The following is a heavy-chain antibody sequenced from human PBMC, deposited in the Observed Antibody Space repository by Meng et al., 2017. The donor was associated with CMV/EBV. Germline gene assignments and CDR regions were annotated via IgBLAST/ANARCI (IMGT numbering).Heavy chain of an antibody. D-gene: IGHD3-3*01. Sequence: LSLTCAASGFTFSDYYMSWIRQAPGKGLEWVSYISSSGSTIYYADSVKGRFTISRDNAKNSLYLQMNSLRAEDTAVYYCAREGYYDFWSGYAYYYYGMDVWGQGTTVTVSS. CDR2: ISSSGSTI. J-gene: IGHJ6*02. V-gene: IGHV3-11*04. CDR3: AREGYYDFWSGYAYYYYGMDV. CDR1: GFTFSDYY.